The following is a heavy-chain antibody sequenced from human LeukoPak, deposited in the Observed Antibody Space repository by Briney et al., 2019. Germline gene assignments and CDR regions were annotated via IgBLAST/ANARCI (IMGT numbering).Heavy chain of an antibody. CDR3: ARLRQIVAANADPSSGFDH. D-gene: IGHD6-25*01. J-gene: IGHJ4*02. CDR1: GGSFSGYY. CDR2: ISHSERT. Sequence: SETLSLTCAVYGGSFSGYYWTWIRQPPGKGLEWIGKISHSERTNSNPSLKSRVTMSLDTSKNQFSLKLTSVTAADTAVYYCARLRQIVAANADPSSGFDHWGQGTLVTVSS. V-gene: IGHV4-34*01.